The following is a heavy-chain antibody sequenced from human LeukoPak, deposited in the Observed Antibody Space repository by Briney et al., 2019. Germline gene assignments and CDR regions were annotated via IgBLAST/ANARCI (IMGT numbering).Heavy chain of an antibody. CDR1: GYTFTSYG. Sequence: ASVKVSCKASGYTFTSYGISWVRQAPGQGLEWMGWISAYNGNTNYAQKLQGRVTMTTDTSTSTAYMELRSLISDDTAVYYCATVAVRSTSWYVNYWGQGTLVTVSS. D-gene: IGHD6-13*01. J-gene: IGHJ4*02. CDR2: ISAYNGNT. CDR3: ATVAVRSTSWYVNY. V-gene: IGHV1-18*01.